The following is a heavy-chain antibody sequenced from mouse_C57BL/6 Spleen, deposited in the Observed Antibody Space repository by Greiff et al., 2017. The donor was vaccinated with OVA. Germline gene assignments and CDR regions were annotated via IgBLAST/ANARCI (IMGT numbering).Heavy chain of an antibody. J-gene: IGHJ3*01. V-gene: IGHV1-76*01. CDR2: IYPGSGNT. CDR1: GYTFTDYY. Sequence: QVQLQQSGAELVRPGASVKLSCKASGYTFTDYYINWVKQRPGQGLEWIARIYPGSGNTYYNEKFKGKATLTAEKSSSTAYMQLSSLTSEDSAVYCCARDYYGSSGFAYWGQGTLVTVSA. D-gene: IGHD1-1*01. CDR3: ARDYYGSSGFAY.